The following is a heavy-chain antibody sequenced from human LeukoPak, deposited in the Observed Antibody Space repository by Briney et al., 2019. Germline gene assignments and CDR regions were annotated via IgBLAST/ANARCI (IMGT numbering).Heavy chain of an antibody. V-gene: IGHV3-30*18. J-gene: IGHJ4*02. CDR1: GFTFSSYG. D-gene: IGHD2-15*01. CDR2: ISYDGSNK. CDR3: AKDRGYCSGGSCYWGFYFGY. Sequence: PAEPLTLSCAASGFTFSSYGLHWVRQAPRKGLEWVAVISYDGSNKYYPYSVKGRFTISRDNSKNTLYLQMSSLRAEDTAAYYCAKDRGYCSGGSCYWGFYFGYWGQGTLVTVSS.